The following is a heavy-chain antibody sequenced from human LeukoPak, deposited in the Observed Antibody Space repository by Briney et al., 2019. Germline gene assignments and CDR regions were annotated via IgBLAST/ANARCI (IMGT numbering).Heavy chain of an antibody. J-gene: IGHJ4*02. CDR3: ARDHTSDHFFDS. D-gene: IGHD2/OR15-2a*01. V-gene: IGHV3-48*01. CDR2: LSHTSGPE. CDR1: GFTFSYYD. Sequence: GGSLRLSCTASGFTFSYYDMNWVRQAPGKGLEWISYLSHTSGPEYADSVRGRFTVSRDNAQNSFYLQMDSLRVEDTAVYYCARDHTSDHFFDSWGQGTLVTVSS.